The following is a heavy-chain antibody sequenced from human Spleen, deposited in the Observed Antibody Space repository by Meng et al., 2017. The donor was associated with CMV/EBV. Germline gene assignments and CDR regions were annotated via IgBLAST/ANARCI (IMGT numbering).Heavy chain of an antibody. CDR1: FNCSNYA. Sequence: FNCSNYAMHWVRQAPGKGVEGVAGISYDGSEECYAESVKGRFTISRDKSKDTLYLQMNSLRADDTAVYYCARAFSTSFGVVDAPWFDPWGQGTLVTVSS. V-gene: IGHV3-30*04. J-gene: IGHJ5*02. CDR3: ARAFSTSFGVVDAPWFDP. CDR2: ISYDGSEE. D-gene: IGHD3-3*01.